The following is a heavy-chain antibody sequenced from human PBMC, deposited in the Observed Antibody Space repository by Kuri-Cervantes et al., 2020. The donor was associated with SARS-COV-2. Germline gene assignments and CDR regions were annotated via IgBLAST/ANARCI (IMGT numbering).Heavy chain of an antibody. V-gene: IGHV3-30*02. J-gene: IGHJ4*02. D-gene: IGHD5-18*01. CDR3: AKDQGDSYGISYFDY. Sequence: GESLKISCAASGFTFSNYGMHWVRQAPGKGLEWVAFIRYDGSNKYYADSVKGRFTISRDNSKNTLYLQMNSLRAEDAAVYYCAKDQGDSYGISYFDYWGQGTLVTVSS. CDR2: IRYDGSNK. CDR1: GFTFSNYG.